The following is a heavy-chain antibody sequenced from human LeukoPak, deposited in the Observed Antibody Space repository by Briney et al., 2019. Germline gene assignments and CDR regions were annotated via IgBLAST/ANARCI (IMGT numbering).Heavy chain of an antibody. D-gene: IGHD2-15*01. CDR1: GFTFSRYW. Sequence: GGSLRLSCTASGFTFSRYWMHWVRQAPGKGLVWVSRIKGDGRDTRYADSVKGRFTISRDNAKNTLYLQMNSLRGEDTAVYYCAKDRGSVVVVAATLDYWGQGTLVTVSS. J-gene: IGHJ4*02. CDR2: IKGDGRDT. CDR3: AKDRGSVVVVAATLDY. V-gene: IGHV3-74*01.